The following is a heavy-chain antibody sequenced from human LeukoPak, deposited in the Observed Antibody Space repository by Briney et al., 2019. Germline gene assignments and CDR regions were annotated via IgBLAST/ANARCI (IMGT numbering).Heavy chain of an antibody. V-gene: IGHV3-21*01. CDR3: ARVHFDAFDI. J-gene: IGHJ3*02. Sequence: GGSLRLSCAASGSTFSSYSMNWVRRAPGKGLEWVSSISSSSYIYYADSVKGRFTISRDNAKNSLYLQMNSLRAEDTAVYYCARVHFDAFDIWGQGTMVTVSS. CDR2: ISSSSYI. CDR1: GSTFSSYS.